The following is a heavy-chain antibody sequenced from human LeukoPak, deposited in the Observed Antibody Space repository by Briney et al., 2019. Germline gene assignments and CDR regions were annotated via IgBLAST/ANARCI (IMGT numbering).Heavy chain of an antibody. V-gene: IGHV7-4-1*02. CDR3: AREILNWFDP. CDR2: INTNTGNP. J-gene: IGHJ5*02. CDR1: GYTFTGYY. Sequence: ASVKVSCKASGYTFTGYYMHWVRQAPGQGLEWMGWINTNTGNPTYAQGFTGRFVFSLDTSVSTAYLQISSLKAEDTAVYYCAREILNWFDPWGQGTLVTVSS.